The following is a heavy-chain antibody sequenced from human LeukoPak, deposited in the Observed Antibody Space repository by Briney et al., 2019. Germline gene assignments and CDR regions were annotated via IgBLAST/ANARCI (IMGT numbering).Heavy chain of an antibody. CDR1: GYTFTDYY. CDR2: VNPRNGGT. V-gene: IGHV1-2*04. Sequence: ASVRVSCKASGYTFTDYYIHWVRQARGQGPEWMGWVNPRNGGTDYAQKFQDWVTMTRDTSISTAYMELTRLMSDDTAVYYCAREVGGSGTYHFDYWGQGTRVTVSS. J-gene: IGHJ4*02. D-gene: IGHD3-10*01. CDR3: AREVGGSGTYHFDY.